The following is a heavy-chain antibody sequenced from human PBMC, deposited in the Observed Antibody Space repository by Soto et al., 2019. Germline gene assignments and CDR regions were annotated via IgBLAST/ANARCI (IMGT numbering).Heavy chain of an antibody. V-gene: IGHV4-59*01. Sequence: PSETLSLTCTVSGGSISSYYWSWIRQPPGKGLEWIGYIYYSGSTNYNPSLKSRVTISVDTPKNQFSLKLSSVTAADTAVYYCARTYYYDSSGYFIAFDIWGQGTMVTVSS. CDR1: GGSISSYY. J-gene: IGHJ3*02. D-gene: IGHD3-22*01. CDR3: ARTYYYDSSGYFIAFDI. CDR2: IYYSGST.